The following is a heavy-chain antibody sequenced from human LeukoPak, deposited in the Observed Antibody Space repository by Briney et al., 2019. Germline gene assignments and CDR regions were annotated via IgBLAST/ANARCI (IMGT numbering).Heavy chain of an antibody. CDR2: INPNSGGT. CDR1: GYTFTGYY. D-gene: IGHD6-13*01. V-gene: IGHV1-2*02. J-gene: IGHJ4*02. CDR3: ARALQQLVKFDY. Sequence: ASVTVSCKASGYTFTGYYMHWVRQAPGQGLEWMGWINPNSGGTNYAQKFQGRVTMTRDTSISTAYMELSRLRSDDTAVYYCARALQQLVKFDYWGQGTLVTVSS.